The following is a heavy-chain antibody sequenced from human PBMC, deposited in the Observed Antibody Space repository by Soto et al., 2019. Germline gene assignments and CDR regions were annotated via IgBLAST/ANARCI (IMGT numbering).Heavy chain of an antibody. J-gene: IGHJ2*01. V-gene: IGHV4-30-4*01. CDR3: ASEIMPLTNVWDFDI. Sequence: QVQLQESGPGLVKPSETLSLTCTVSGGSISGGIHSWSWIRQPPGKGLEWIGHIFDSGSTYYNPSLKSRLTISVDTSKNQFSLRPNSVTAADTAMYDCASEIMPLTNVWDFDIWGRGTLVTVSS. CDR1: GGSISGGIHS. D-gene: IGHD2-8*01. CDR2: IFDSGST.